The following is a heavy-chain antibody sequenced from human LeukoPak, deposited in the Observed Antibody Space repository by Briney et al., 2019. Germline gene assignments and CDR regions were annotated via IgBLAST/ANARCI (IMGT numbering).Heavy chain of an antibody. V-gene: IGHV3-7*01. Sequence: PGGSLRLSCAASGLTFSQSWMSWVRQTPGKGLEWVASIKPDGSERYYVDPVKGRFTIPRDNANNSLYLQMNSLRVEDAAVYYCTRGITTSDYWGQGTLVTVSS. CDR1: GLTFSQSW. D-gene: IGHD1-14*01. CDR3: TRGITTSDY. J-gene: IGHJ4*02. CDR2: IKPDGSER.